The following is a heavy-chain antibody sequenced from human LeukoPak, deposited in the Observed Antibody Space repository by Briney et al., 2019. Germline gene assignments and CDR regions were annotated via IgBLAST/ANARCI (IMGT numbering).Heavy chain of an antibody. J-gene: IGHJ4*02. CDR2: ISSSGNTI. D-gene: IGHD3-16*02. CDR3: ATDRVGPYDYVWGSYRPEDRGGYYFDY. CDR1: GFTFSSYE. V-gene: IGHV3-48*03. Sequence: PGGSLRLSCAASGFTFSSYEMNWVRQAPGKGLEWVSYISSSGNTIYYADSVKGRFTISRDNAKSSLYLQMNSLRAEDTAVYYCATDRVGPYDYVWGSYRPEDRGGYYFDYWGQGTLVTVSS.